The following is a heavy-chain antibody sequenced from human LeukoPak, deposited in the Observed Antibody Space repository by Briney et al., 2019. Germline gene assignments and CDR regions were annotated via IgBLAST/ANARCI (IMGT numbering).Heavy chain of an antibody. CDR1: RFTFSDYY. J-gene: IGHJ4*02. Sequence: PGGSLRLSCAASRFTFSDYYMSWIRQAPGKGLEWVSYISSSSSYTNYADSVKGRFTISRDNAKNSLYLQMNSLRAEDTAVYYCARSPTYQLVYDYWGQGTLVTVSS. V-gene: IGHV3-11*06. D-gene: IGHD2-2*02. CDR2: ISSSSSYT. CDR3: ARSPTYQLVYDY.